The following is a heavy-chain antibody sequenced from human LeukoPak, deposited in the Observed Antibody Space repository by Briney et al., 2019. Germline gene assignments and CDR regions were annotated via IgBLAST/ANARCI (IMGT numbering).Heavy chain of an antibody. V-gene: IGHV3-30-3*01. J-gene: IGHJ4*02. D-gene: IGHD3-22*01. CDR2: ISYDGSNQ. Sequence: GGSLRLSCAASGFTFSRYAMHWVRQAPGKGLEWMAVISYDGSNQYYADSVKGRFTISRDNSKNTLSLQMNRLRAEDTAMYYCAGEYYYDSSGSMGDWGQGILVTVPS. CDR3: AGEYYYDSSGSMGD. CDR1: GFTFSRYA.